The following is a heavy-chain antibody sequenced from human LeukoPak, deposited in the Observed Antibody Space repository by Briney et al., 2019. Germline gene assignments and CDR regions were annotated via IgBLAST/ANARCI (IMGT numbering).Heavy chain of an antibody. CDR3: ARDLVEMATTRHYYYYMDV. Sequence: GGSLRLSCAASGFTVSSNYMSWVRQAPGKGLEWVSVIYSGGSTYYADSVKGRFTISRDNSKNTLYLQMNSLRAEDTAVYYCARDLVEMATTRHYYYYMDVWGKGTTVTVSS. CDR1: GFTVSSNY. J-gene: IGHJ6*03. V-gene: IGHV3-53*01. D-gene: IGHD5-24*01. CDR2: IYSGGST.